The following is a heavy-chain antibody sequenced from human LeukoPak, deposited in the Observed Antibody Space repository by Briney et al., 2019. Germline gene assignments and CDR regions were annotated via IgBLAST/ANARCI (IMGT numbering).Heavy chain of an antibody. CDR3: ASYSSSLEYFHP. V-gene: IGHV4-59*01. D-gene: IGHD6-13*01. J-gene: IGHJ1*01. CDR1: GGSIRGYY. CDR2: IYYSGST. Sequence: PSETLSLTCTVPGGSIRGYYWSWIRQPPGKGLEWIGYIYYSGSTNYNPSLKSRVAISVDTSQNQFSLKLSSATGADRALHCWASYSSSLEYFHPWGQGTLVTVSS.